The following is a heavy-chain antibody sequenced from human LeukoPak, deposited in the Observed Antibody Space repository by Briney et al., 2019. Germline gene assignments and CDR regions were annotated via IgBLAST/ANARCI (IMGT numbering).Heavy chain of an antibody. D-gene: IGHD4-11*01. V-gene: IGHV3-74*01. CDR3: ATDDYRGLGY. CDR2: INMVGSHT. Sequence: QPGGSWKLSFTASGITLTTSGFPWFRQAPGKGLVWVSHINMVGSHTTYADSVKGRFTISRDNAKSTLYLQLNSLRAEDTAVYYCATDDYRGLGYWGQGTLVTVSS. J-gene: IGHJ4*02. CDR1: GITLTTSG.